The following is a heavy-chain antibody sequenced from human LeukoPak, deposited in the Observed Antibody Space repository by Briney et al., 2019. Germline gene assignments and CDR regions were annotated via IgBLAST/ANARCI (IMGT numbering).Heavy chain of an antibody. V-gene: IGHV1-2*02. Sequence: GASVKVSCTASGYTFTGYYMHWVRQAPGQGLEWMGWINPNSGGANYAQNFQGRVTMTRDTSINTAYMELSRLTSDDTAVYYCARGDIVPAAVGFDPWGQGTLVTVSS. CDR3: ARGDIVPAAVGFDP. CDR2: INPNSGGA. CDR1: GYTFTGYY. D-gene: IGHD2-2*01. J-gene: IGHJ5*02.